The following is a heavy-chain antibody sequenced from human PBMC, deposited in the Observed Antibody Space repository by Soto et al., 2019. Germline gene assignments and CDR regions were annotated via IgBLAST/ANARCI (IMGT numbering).Heavy chain of an antibody. CDR2: ISYSGTT. CDR3: ARTHYDYVWGSYSFDY. D-gene: IGHD3-16*01. CDR1: GGSINSGDYY. Sequence: SETLSLTCTVSGGSINSGDYYWSWIRQPPGKGLEWIGYISYSGTTYYKPSLRSRITISLDTSKNQFSLRLASVTAADTAVYYCARTHYDYVWGSYSFDYWGQGTLVTVYS. V-gene: IGHV4-30-4*01. J-gene: IGHJ4*02.